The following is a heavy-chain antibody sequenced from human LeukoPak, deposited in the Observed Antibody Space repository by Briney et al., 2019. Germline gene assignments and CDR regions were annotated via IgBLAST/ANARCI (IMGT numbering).Heavy chain of an antibody. CDR3: ARHLPTSGYSYGYAFDI. CDR2: INHSGST. CDR1: GGSFSGYY. Sequence: PSETLSLTCAVYGGSFSGYYWSWIRQPPGKGLEWIGEINHSGSTNYNPSLKSRVTISVDTSKNQFSLKLSSVTAADTAVYYCARHLPTSGYSYGYAFDIWGQGTMVTVSS. V-gene: IGHV4-34*01. J-gene: IGHJ3*02. D-gene: IGHD5-18*01.